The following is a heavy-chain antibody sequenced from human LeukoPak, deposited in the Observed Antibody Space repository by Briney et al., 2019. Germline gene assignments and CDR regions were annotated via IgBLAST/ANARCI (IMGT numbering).Heavy chain of an antibody. CDR1: GFTFSSYW. CDR2: ISSSSSTI. D-gene: IGHD1-1*01. Sequence: GGSLRLSCAASGFTFSSYWMNWVRQAPGKGLEWVSYISSSSSTIYYADSVKGRFTISRDNAKNSLYLQMNSLRAEDTAVYYCARDRWNHREWFDPWGQGTLVTVSS. J-gene: IGHJ5*02. CDR3: ARDRWNHREWFDP. V-gene: IGHV3-48*01.